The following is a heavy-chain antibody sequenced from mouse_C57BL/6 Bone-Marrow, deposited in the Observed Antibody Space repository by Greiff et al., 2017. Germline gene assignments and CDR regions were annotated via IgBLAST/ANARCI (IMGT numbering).Heavy chain of an antibody. Sequence: EVKVVESGGGLVQPGGSLSLSCAASGFTFTDYYMSWVRQPPGKALEWLGFIRNKANGYTTEYSASVKGRFTISRDNSQSIRYLQMKARRAEDSATYYCARSLYDYDGYWYFDVWGTGTTVTVSS. V-gene: IGHV7-3*01. CDR1: GFTFTDYY. J-gene: IGHJ1*03. CDR3: ARSLYDYDGYWYFDV. CDR2: IRNKANGYTT. D-gene: IGHD2-4*01.